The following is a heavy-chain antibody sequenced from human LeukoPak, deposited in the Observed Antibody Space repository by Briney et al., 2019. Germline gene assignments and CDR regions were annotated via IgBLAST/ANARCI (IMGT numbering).Heavy chain of an antibody. Sequence: ASVKVSCKASGGTFSSYAISWVRQAPGQGLEWMGRIIPILGIANYAQKFQGRVTMTRDTSTSTVYMELSSLRSEDTAVYYCARGDILTGYSAFDIWGQGTMVTVSS. J-gene: IGHJ3*02. CDR3: ARGDILTGYSAFDI. CDR2: IIPILGIA. V-gene: IGHV1-69*04. CDR1: GGTFSSYA. D-gene: IGHD3-9*01.